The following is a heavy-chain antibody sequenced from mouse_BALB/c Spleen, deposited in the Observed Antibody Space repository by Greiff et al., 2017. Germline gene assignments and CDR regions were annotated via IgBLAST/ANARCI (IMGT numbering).Heavy chain of an antibody. CDR3: AGGTTSSGFAY. J-gene: IGHJ3*01. D-gene: IGHD1-1*01. Sequence: QVQLQQSGPELVKPGASVKMSCKASGYTFTSYYIHWVKQRPGQGLEWIGWIYPGDGSTKYNEKFKGETTLTADKSSSTAYMLLSSLTSEDSAIYFCAGGTTSSGFAYWGQGTLVTVSA. V-gene: IGHV1S56*01. CDR1: GYTFTSYY. CDR2: IYPGDGST.